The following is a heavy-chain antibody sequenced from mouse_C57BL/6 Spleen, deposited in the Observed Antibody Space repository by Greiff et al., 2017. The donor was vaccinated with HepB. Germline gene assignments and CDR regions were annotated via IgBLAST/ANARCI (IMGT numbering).Heavy chain of an antibody. CDR1: GYSFTGYY. CDR2: INPSTGGT. D-gene: IGHD1-1*01. CDR3: ARNYYGSSYPYSYFDV. Sequence: VQLKQSGPELVKPGASVKISCKASGYSFTGYYMNWVKQSPEKSLEWIGEINPSTGGTTYNQKFKAKATLTVDKSSSTAYMQLKSLTSEDSAVYYCARNYYGSSYPYSYFDVWGTGTTVTVSS. V-gene: IGHV1-42*01. J-gene: IGHJ1*03.